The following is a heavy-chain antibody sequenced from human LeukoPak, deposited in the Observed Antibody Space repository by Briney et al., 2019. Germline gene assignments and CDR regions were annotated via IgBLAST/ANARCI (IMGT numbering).Heavy chain of an antibody. CDR1: GGSISSGSYY. Sequence: SETLSLTCTVSGGSISSGSYYWSWIRQPAGKGLEWIGRIYTSGSTNYNPSLKSRVTISVDTSKNQFSLKLSSVTAADTAVYYCARHSSGWYFDYWGQGTLVTVSS. J-gene: IGHJ4*02. CDR2: IYTSGST. V-gene: IGHV4-61*02. D-gene: IGHD6-19*01. CDR3: ARHSSGWYFDY.